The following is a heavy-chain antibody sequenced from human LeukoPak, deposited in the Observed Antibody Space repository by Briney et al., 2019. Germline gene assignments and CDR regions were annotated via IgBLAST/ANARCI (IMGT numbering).Heavy chain of an antibody. CDR2: ISYSSSYI. Sequence: PGGSLRLSCAASGFTFSSYSMNWVRQAPGKGLEWVSSISYSSSYIYYADSVKGRFTISRDNARNSPYLQMNSLRVEDTAVYYCARDGPGRNYYDSSGYSPNVDYWGQGSLVTVSS. CDR3: ARDGPGRNYYDSSGYSPNVDY. V-gene: IGHV3-21*01. CDR1: GFTFSSYS. J-gene: IGHJ4*02. D-gene: IGHD3-22*01.